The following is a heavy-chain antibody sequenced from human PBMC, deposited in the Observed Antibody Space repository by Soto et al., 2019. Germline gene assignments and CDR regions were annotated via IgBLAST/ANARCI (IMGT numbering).Heavy chain of an antibody. Sequence: GESLQISCNGSGYIFTHYWIGWVRQMPGKGLEWMGIIYPDDSDTRYSPSFQGQVTISVDKSISTTYLQWSSLKASDTAMYYCARRAVALRYFDWLPGAAFDIWGQGTMVTVSS. D-gene: IGHD3-9*01. CDR3: ARRAVALRYFDWLPGAAFDI. V-gene: IGHV5-51*01. CDR2: IYPDDSDT. CDR1: GYIFTHYW. J-gene: IGHJ3*02.